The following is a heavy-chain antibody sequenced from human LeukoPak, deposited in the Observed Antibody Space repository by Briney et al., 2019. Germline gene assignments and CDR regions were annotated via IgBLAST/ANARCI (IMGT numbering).Heavy chain of an antibody. D-gene: IGHD4-17*01. Sequence: GGSLRLSCAASGFTFSSYAMSWVRQAPGKGLEWVSAISGSGGSTYYADSVKGRFTISRDNSKNTLYLQMNSLRAEDTAVYYCAKDRPNYGDYAYYFDYWGQGTLVTVSS. CDR3: AKDRPNYGDYAYYFDY. V-gene: IGHV3-23*01. CDR2: ISGSGGST. CDR1: GFTFSSYA. J-gene: IGHJ4*02.